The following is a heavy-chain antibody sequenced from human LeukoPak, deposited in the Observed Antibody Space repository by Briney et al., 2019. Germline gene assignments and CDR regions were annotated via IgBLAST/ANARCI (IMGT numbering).Heavy chain of an antibody. CDR3: ARGGSSWYPYYFDY. D-gene: IGHD6-13*01. CDR2: ISSSGSTI. CDR1: GFTFSSYE. J-gene: IGHJ4*02. Sequence: GGSLRLSCAASGFTFSSYEMNWVRQAPGKGLEWVSYISSSGSTIYYADSAKGRFTIPRDNAKNSLYLQMNSLRAEDTAVYYCARGGSSWYPYYFDYWGQGTLVTVSS. V-gene: IGHV3-48*03.